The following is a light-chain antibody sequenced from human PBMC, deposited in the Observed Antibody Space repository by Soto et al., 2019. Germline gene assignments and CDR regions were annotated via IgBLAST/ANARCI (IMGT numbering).Light chain of an antibody. Sequence: EIVLTQSPGTLSLSPGERATLSCRASQSVSSSYLAWYQQKPGQAPRLLIYDASNRATGIPARFSGSGSGTDFTLTISRLEPEDFAVYYCQQRSNWPPLTFGGGTKVDIK. CDR1: QSVSSSY. CDR3: QQRSNWPPLT. V-gene: IGKV3D-20*02. J-gene: IGKJ4*01. CDR2: DAS.